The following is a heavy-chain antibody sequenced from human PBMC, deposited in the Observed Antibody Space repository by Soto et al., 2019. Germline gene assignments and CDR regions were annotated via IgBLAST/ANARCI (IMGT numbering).Heavy chain of an antibody. CDR1: GYAFTTYG. CDR3: ARGRYGDY. J-gene: IGHJ4*02. D-gene: IGHD1-1*01. Sequence: QVHLVQSGAEVKKPGASVKVSCKGSGYAFTTYGITWVRQAPGQGLEWMGWISAHNGNTNYAQKLQGRVTVTRDPSTSTAYMELGSLRSDDTAVYYCARGRYGDYWGQGALVTVSS. CDR2: ISAHNGNT. V-gene: IGHV1-18*01.